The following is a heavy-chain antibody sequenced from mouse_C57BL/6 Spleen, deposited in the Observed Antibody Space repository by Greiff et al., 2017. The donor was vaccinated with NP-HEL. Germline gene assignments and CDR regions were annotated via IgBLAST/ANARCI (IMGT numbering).Heavy chain of an antibody. CDR2: IDPETDGT. CDR3: TRCYYGSPCYAMDY. CDR1: GYTFTDYE. Sequence: QVQLQQSGAELVRPGASVTLSCKASGYTFTDYEMHWVKQTPVHGLEWIGAIDPETDGTAYNQKFKGKAILTADKSSSTAYMELRSLTSEDSAVYYCTRCYYGSPCYAMDYWGQGTSVTVSS. J-gene: IGHJ4*01. D-gene: IGHD1-1*01. V-gene: IGHV1-15*01.